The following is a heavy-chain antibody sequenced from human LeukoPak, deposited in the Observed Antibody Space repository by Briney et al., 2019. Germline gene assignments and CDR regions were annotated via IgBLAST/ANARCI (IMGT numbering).Heavy chain of an antibody. CDR1: GGSISSSNW. D-gene: IGHD3-10*01. Sequence: SETLSLTCAVSGGSISSSNWWSWVRQPPGKGLEWIGEIYHSGSTNYNPSLKSRVTISVDKSKNQFSLKLSSVTAADTAVYYCATSITMVRGGSRAFDIWGQGTMATVSS. J-gene: IGHJ3*02. CDR3: ATSITMVRGGSRAFDI. V-gene: IGHV4-4*02. CDR2: IYHSGST.